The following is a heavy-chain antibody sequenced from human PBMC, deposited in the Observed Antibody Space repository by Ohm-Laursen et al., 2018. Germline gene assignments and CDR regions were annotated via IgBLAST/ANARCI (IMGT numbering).Heavy chain of an antibody. Sequence: GTLSLTCAVYGGSFSGYYWSWIRQPPGKGLEWIGEINHSGSTNYNPSLKGRVTILVDTSKNQFSLKLSSVTAADTAVYYCARDNEGAAAGFDYWGQGTLVTVSS. CDR3: ARDNEGAAAGFDY. J-gene: IGHJ4*02. V-gene: IGHV4-34*01. CDR2: INHSGST. CDR1: GGSFSGYY. D-gene: IGHD6-13*01.